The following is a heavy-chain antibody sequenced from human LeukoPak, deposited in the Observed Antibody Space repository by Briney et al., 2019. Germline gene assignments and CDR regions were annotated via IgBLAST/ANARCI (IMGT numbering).Heavy chain of an antibody. CDR3: AKDGPPYLDY. J-gene: IGHJ4*02. V-gene: IGHV3-30*02. CDR2: IRYGGSNK. Sequence: GGSLRLSCAVSGFTLSSYGMHWVRQAPGKGLEWVAFIRYGGSNKYYADSVKGRFTVSRDNSKNTLSLQMNSLRAEDTAVYYCAKDGPPYLDYWGQGTLVTVSS. CDR1: GFTLSSYG.